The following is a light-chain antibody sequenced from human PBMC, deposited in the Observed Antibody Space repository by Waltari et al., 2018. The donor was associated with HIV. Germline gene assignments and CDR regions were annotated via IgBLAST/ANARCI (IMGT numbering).Light chain of an antibody. V-gene: IGKV1-5*03. J-gene: IGKJ4*01. CDR2: TAS. CDR1: QSPSNF. Sequence: DIQMTQSPSFLSASVGGRGTITCRARQSPSNFLAWYQQKPGKAPKLLIYTASGLESGVPSRFSGSGSWTEFTLTIRRLQPDDFATYYCQQYYSPLTFGGGTKVEIK. CDR3: QQYYSPLT.